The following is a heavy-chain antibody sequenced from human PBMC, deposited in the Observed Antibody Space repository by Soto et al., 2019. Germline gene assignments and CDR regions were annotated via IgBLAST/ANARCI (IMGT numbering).Heavy chain of an antibody. J-gene: IGHJ4*02. V-gene: IGHV3-53*01. D-gene: IGHD6-13*01. CDR1: GFTVSSNY. CDR3: ARDRQRYSSSWYEGDY. CDR2: IYSGGRT. Sequence: GGSLRLSCAASGFTVSSNYMSWVRQAPGKGLEWVSVIYSGGRTYYADSVKGRFTISRDNSKNTLYLQMNSLRAEDTDGYYCARDRQRYSSSWYEGDYWGQGTLVTVSS.